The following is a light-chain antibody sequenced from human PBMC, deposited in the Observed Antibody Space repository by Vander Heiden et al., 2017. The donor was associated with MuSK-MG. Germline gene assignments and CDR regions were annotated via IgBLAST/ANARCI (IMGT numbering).Light chain of an antibody. Sequence: DIVMTQSPFSLPVTPGEPASISCTSSRSLLHSNGNNYLTWYLQRPGQSPQVLIYLGSNRASGVPDRFSGSGSGTDFTLKISRVEAEDVGGYYCMQALQTPFAFGHGTKVEI. CDR3: MQALQTPFA. V-gene: IGKV2-28*01. CDR1: RSLLHSNGNNY. J-gene: IGKJ3*01. CDR2: LGS.